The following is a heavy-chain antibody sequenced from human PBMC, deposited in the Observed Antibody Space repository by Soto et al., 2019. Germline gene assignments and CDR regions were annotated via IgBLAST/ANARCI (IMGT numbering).Heavy chain of an antibody. CDR3: ARGRTLFDY. J-gene: IGHJ4*02. V-gene: IGHV4-59*01. CDR1: GGSITSYY. CDR2: IYYSEST. Sequence: SETLSLTCTVSGGSITSYYWSWIRQPPGKGLEWIGYIYYSESTNYNPSLKSRVTISVDTSRNQLSLKLSSVTAADTAVYYCARGRTLFDYWGPGTLVTVSS. D-gene: IGHD1-1*01.